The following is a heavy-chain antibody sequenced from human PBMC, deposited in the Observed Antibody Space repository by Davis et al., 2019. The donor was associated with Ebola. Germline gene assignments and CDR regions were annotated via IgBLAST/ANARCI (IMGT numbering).Heavy chain of an antibody. Sequence: PGGSLRLSCAASGFTFSNYAMDWVRQAPGKGLEWVSGITSGGRTNYADSVKGRFTISRDNSKNTLYLQMNSLRAEDSAVYYCARLQVPGRPFYYYGMDVWGQGTTVTVSS. D-gene: IGHD6-6*01. CDR1: GFTFSNYA. CDR3: ARLQVPGRPFYYYGMDV. V-gene: IGHV3-23*01. CDR2: ITSGGRT. J-gene: IGHJ6*02.